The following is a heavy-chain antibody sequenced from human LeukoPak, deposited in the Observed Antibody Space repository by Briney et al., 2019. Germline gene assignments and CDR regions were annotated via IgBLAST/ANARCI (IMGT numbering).Heavy chain of an antibody. CDR3: AILPASDTFYYDTSGYYRPGVH. CDR1: GGSISGSHYY. Sequence: TSETLSLTCTVSGGSISGSHYYWGWIRQPPGKGLEWIGSIYYSGSTYYNPSLKSRVPISVDTSKGQFSLKLSSLTAADTAVYYCAILPASDTFYYDTSGYYRPGVHWGQGTLVTVSS. D-gene: IGHD3-22*01. J-gene: IGHJ4*02. V-gene: IGHV4-39*07. CDR2: IYYSGST.